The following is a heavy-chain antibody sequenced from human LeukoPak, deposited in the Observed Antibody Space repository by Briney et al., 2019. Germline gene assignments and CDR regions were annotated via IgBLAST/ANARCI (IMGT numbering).Heavy chain of an antibody. CDR3: ARSGRGTYYYFDL. D-gene: IGHD5-12*01. Sequence: GASVKVSCKVSGYTLTELSMHWVRQAPGQGLEWMGWISGHNGNTNYAQKFLGRVSMTADTATSTAYMELRSLTSDDTAMYYCARSGRGTYYYFDLWGQGTLVTVSS. CDR1: GYTLTELS. J-gene: IGHJ4*02. V-gene: IGHV1-18*01. CDR2: ISGHNGNT.